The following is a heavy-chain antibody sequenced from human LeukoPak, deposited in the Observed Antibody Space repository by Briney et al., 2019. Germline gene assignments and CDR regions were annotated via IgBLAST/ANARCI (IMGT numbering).Heavy chain of an antibody. V-gene: IGHV1-2*02. CDR2: INPNSGGT. J-gene: IGHJ4*02. CDR3: VRAIPQYDSSGYEFDY. D-gene: IGHD3-22*01. CDR1: GYTFTGYY. Sequence: ASVKVSCKASGYTFTGYYMHWVRQAPGQGLGWMGWINPNSGGTNYAQKFQGRVTMTRDTSISTAYMELSRLRSDDTAVYYCVRAIPQYDSSGYEFDYWGQGTLVTVSS.